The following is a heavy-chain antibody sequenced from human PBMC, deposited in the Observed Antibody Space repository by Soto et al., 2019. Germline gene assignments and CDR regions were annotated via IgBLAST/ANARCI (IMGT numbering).Heavy chain of an antibody. Sequence: WWSLRLSCLVSVLIFRREAWSWFRQAPGKGLEWVAGIPVIGEDRYYADSVQGRFTISRDNFKSTLYLQMNTLRAEDAAVYFCAREADRYGTVPFDHWGPGTLVTVSS. D-gene: IGHD1-1*01. J-gene: IGHJ4*02. V-gene: IGHV3-23*01. CDR2: IPVIGEDR. CDR3: AREADRYGTVPFDH. CDR1: VLIFRREA.